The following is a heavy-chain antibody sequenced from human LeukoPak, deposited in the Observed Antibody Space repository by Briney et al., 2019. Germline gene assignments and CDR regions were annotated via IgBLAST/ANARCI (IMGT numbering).Heavy chain of an antibody. J-gene: IGHJ3*02. V-gene: IGHV4-38-2*01. CDR3: ARSHNYYYDTNGYYTAFDI. Sequence: PSETLSLTCGVSGYSISNGYYWGWIRQPPGKGLEWVGSIYHSSGRTYYSSSLRGRVTISVDTSKNQFSLKLSSVTAADTALYYCARSHNYYYDTNGYYTAFDIWGQGTMVTVSS. D-gene: IGHD3-22*01. CDR1: GYSISNGYY. CDR2: IYHSSGRT.